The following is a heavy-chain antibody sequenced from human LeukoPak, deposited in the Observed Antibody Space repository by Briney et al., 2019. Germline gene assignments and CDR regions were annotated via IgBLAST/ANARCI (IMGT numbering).Heavy chain of an antibody. J-gene: IGHJ4*02. CDR3: ASGRGYSYGYSDY. CDR2: IYYSGST. CDR1: GGSISSSSYY. Sequence: PSETLSLTCTVSGGSISSSSYYWGWIRQPPGKGLEWIGSIYYSGSTYYNPSLKSRVTISVDTSKNQFSLKLSSVTAADTAVYYCASGRGYSYGYSDYWGQGTLVTVSS. V-gene: IGHV4-39*07. D-gene: IGHD5-18*01.